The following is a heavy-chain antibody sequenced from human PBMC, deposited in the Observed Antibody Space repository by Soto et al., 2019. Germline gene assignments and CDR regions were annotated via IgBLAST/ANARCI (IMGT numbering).Heavy chain of an antibody. V-gene: IGHV3-30*18. Sequence: SCKASGYTFTSYAMHWVRQAPGKGLEWVAPISNDGSDKYYADSVKGRLTISRDNSKNTLYLQMNSLRAEETAVYYCAKDQGIAASHGIDWGQGTMVTVSS. D-gene: IGHD6-13*01. CDR3: AKDQGIAASHGID. CDR2: ISNDGSDK. CDR1: GYTFTSYA. J-gene: IGHJ3*01.